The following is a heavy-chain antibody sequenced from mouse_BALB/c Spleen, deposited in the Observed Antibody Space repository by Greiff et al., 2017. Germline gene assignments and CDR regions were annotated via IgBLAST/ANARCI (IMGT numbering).Heavy chain of an antibody. D-gene: IGHD2-4*01. CDR3: ARGYDYFYAMDY. Sequence: EVQGVESGGGLVKPGGSLKLSCAASGFTFSSYAMSWVRQTPEKRLEWVASISSGGSTYYPDSVKGRFTISRDNARNILYLQMSSLRSEDTAMYYCARGYDYFYAMDYWGQGTSVTVSS. J-gene: IGHJ4*01. CDR1: GFTFSSYA. V-gene: IGHV5-6-5*01. CDR2: ISSGGST.